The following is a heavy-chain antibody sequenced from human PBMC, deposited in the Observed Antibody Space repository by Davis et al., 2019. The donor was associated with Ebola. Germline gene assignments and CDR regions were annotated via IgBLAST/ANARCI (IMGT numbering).Heavy chain of an antibody. CDR3: ARGVTMIVVVTTDY. Sequence: PGGSLRLSCAASGFTFSNHGMHWVRQAPGKGLEWVAGISHDGGSRYYGDSVKGRFAISRDNSKNTLYLQMNSLRAEDTAVYYCARGVTMIVVVTTDYWGQGTLVTVSS. CDR1: GFTFSNHG. J-gene: IGHJ4*02. V-gene: IGHV3-30*03. D-gene: IGHD3-22*01. CDR2: ISHDGGSR.